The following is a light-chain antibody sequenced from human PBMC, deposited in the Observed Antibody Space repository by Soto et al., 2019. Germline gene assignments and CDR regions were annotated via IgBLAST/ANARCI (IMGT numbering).Light chain of an antibody. V-gene: IGKV1-5*03. J-gene: IGKJ3*01. CDR1: QSISSW. Sequence: DIQMTQSPSTLSASVGDRVTITCRASQSISSWLAWYQQKPGKAPKLLIYKASSLESGVPSRFSGSGSGTEFTLTISSLQPDDFAPYYCQQSFTFGHGTKVDIK. CDR3: QQSFT. CDR2: KAS.